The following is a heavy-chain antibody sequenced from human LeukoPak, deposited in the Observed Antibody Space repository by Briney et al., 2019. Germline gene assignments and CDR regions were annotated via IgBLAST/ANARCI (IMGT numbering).Heavy chain of an antibody. CDR2: ISGSGGST. Sequence: GGSLRLSCAASGFTFSSYAMSWVRQAPGKGLEWVSAISGSGGSTYYADSVKGRFTISRDNSKNTLYLQMNSLRAEDTAVYYCARGYCSGGSCYYFDCWGQGTLVTVSS. CDR3: ARGYCSGGSCYYFDC. D-gene: IGHD2-15*01. V-gene: IGHV3-23*01. CDR1: GFTFSSYA. J-gene: IGHJ4*02.